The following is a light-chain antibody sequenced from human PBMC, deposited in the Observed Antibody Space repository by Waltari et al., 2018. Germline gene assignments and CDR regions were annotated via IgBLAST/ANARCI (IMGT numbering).Light chain of an antibody. Sequence: QSALTQPASVSGSPGQSITISCTGTSSDVGGYNYVSWYQQHPGKAPKLMIYDVSNRPSGVSNRFSGSKSGNTASLTISGLQAEDEADYYCSSYTSSSTIGNWVFGGGTKLTVL. CDR2: DVS. CDR1: SSDVGGYNY. V-gene: IGLV2-14*03. CDR3: SSYTSSSTIGNWV. J-gene: IGLJ3*02.